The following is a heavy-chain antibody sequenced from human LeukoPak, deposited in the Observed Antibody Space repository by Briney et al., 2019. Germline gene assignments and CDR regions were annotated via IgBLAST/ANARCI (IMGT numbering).Heavy chain of an antibody. CDR1: GFTFSKYR. V-gene: IGHV3-74*01. CDR3: ATKQWLAAPKDS. Sequence: GGSLRLSCEASGFTFSKYRNLRVRQAPGKGLESVSRINTDGTVTTYADSVKGRFTVSRDNADNPMFLQMNSVRDEDTAVYYCATKQWLAAPKDSWGQGNPVTVSS. J-gene: IGHJ4*02. D-gene: IGHD6-19*01. CDR2: INTDGTVT.